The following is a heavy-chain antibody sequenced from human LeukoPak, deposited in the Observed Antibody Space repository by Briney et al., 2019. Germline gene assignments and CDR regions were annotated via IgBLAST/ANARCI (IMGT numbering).Heavy chain of an antibody. V-gene: IGHV4-31*03. CDR2: IYYSGSA. J-gene: IGHJ5*02. CDR1: GGSISSGGYY. D-gene: IGHD3/OR15-3a*01. CDR3: ARGGLDGKKNWFDP. Sequence: SETLSLTCTVSGGSISSGGYYWSWIRQHPGKGLEWIGYIYYSGSAYYNPSLKSRVTISVDTSKNQFSLKLSSVTAADTAVYYCARGGLDGKKNWFDPWGQGTLVTVSS.